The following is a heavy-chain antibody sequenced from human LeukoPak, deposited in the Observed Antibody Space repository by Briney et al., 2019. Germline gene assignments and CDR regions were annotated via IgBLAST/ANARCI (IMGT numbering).Heavy chain of an antibody. V-gene: IGHV4-39*07. CDR3: ARRYIRQWLVQKGATNWFDP. J-gene: IGHJ5*02. CDR2: IYYTGNT. D-gene: IGHD6-19*01. CDR1: GDSISTSKSY. Sequence: SETLSLTCTVSGDSISTSKSYWGWIRQPPLKGLEWIGSIYYTGNTYYNASLKSRVTISVDTSKNQFSLKLSSVTAADTAVYYCARRYIRQWLVQKGATNWFDPWGQGTLVTVSS.